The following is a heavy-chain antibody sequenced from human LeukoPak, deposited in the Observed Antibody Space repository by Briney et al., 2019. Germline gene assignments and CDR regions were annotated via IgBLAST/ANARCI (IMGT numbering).Heavy chain of an antibody. CDR2: INHSGST. D-gene: IGHD1-14*01. Sequence: PSETLSLTCAVYGGSFSGYYWSWIRQPPGKGLEWIGEINHSGSTNYNPSLKSRVTMSVDTSKNQFSLKLSSVTAADTAVYYCARDPRTNQIDYWGQGTLVTVSS. V-gene: IGHV4-34*01. CDR3: ARDPRTNQIDY. CDR1: GGSFSGYY. J-gene: IGHJ4*02.